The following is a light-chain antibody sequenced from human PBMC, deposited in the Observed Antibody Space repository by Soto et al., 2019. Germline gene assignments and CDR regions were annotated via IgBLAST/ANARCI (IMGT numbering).Light chain of an antibody. CDR1: QSIITW. J-gene: IGKJ2*01. V-gene: IGKV1-5*01. CDR3: QQSYSTPQKT. Sequence: DIQMTQSPSTLSASVGDRVTITCRASQSIITWLAWYQQKPGKAPKLLIYDASSLESGVPSRFSGSGSGTDFTLTISSLQPEDFATYYCQQSYSTPQKTFGQGTKLEIK. CDR2: DAS.